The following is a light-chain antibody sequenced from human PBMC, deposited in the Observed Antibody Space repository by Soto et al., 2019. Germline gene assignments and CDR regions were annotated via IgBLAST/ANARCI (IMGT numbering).Light chain of an antibody. CDR2: DVF. Sequence: DIQMTQSASSLPASVGDTVTISCQASQDISKYLNWFQQKPGKAPKLLIYDVFNVETGVPSRFSGRGSGTDFTLIISNLQPEDFATYYCQQYDQLLITFGGGTKVDI. V-gene: IGKV1-33*01. J-gene: IGKJ4*01. CDR1: QDISKY. CDR3: QQYDQLLIT.